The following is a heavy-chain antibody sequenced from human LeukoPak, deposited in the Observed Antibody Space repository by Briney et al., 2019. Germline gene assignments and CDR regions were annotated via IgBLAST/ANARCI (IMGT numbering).Heavy chain of an antibody. CDR3: ATPRYYDSSGGPYAFDI. CDR2: IYYSGST. D-gene: IGHD3-22*01. CDR1: GGSISSYY. V-gene: IGHV4-59*01. J-gene: IGHJ3*02. Sequence: SETLSLTCTVSGGSISSYYWSWIRQPPGKGLEWIGYIYYSGSTNYNPSLKSRVTISVDTSKNQFSLKLSSVTAADTAVYYCATPRYYDSSGGPYAFDIWGQGTMVTVPS.